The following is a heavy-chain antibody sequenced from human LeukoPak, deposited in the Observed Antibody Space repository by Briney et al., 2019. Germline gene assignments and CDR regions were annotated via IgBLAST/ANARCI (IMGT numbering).Heavy chain of an antibody. J-gene: IGHJ5*02. Sequence: SETLSLTCTVSGGSISNYYWGCIRQPPGKGLEWIGSIYHSGTTYYNPSLKSRVTILLDTSKNQFSLKLSSVTAADTAVYYCAGTLGGVPAASVDWFDPWGQGTLVAVSS. CDR1: GGSISNYY. CDR2: IYHSGTT. CDR3: AGTLGGVPAASVDWFDP. D-gene: IGHD2-2*01. V-gene: IGHV4-38-2*02.